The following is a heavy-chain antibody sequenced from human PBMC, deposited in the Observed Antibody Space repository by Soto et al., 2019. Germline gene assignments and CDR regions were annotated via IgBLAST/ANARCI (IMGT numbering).Heavy chain of an antibody. CDR3: ARSTYGEGYPHFFAD. Sequence: QVQLQESGPGLVMPSQTLSLTCAVSGGSIDDINSYWTWIRQSPGRSPEWIGYIHNTGNTFYSPSLNRRLAISIDRSKSQFSLKLSAVTAAATAFYYCARSTYGEGYPHFFADWGQGTLVTVSS. CDR1: GGSIDDINSY. V-gene: IGHV4-30-4*01. J-gene: IGHJ4*02. D-gene: IGHD3-16*02. CDR2: IHNTGNT.